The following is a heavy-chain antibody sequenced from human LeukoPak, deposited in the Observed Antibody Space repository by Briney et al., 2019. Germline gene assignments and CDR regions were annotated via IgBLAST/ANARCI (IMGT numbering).Heavy chain of an antibody. Sequence: GGSLRLSCVASGFTFRTYAMNWVRQAPGKGLEWASTISSTGDTTHHADSVKGRFTISRDNAQNSLYLQMNNLRADDTAVYYCATLSVASSDVDHWGQGTLVTVSS. CDR1: GFTFRTYA. CDR3: ATLSVASSDVDH. V-gene: IGHV3-48*03. D-gene: IGHD6-19*01. CDR2: ISSTGDTT. J-gene: IGHJ5*02.